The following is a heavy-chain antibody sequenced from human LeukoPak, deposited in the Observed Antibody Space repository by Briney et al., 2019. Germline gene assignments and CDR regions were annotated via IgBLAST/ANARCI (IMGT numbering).Heavy chain of an antibody. CDR1: GFTFSTYS. CDR2: ISGSSSYM. V-gene: IGHV3-21*01. D-gene: IGHD2-21*02. Sequence: PGGSLRLSCAASGFTFSTYSMNWVRQAPGKGLEWVSSISGSSSYMYYADSVKGRFTISRDNAKNSLYLQMNSLRAEDTAVYYCARCGGDCYFNYYGLDVWGQGTTVTVSS. CDR3: ARCGGDCYFNYYGLDV. J-gene: IGHJ6*02.